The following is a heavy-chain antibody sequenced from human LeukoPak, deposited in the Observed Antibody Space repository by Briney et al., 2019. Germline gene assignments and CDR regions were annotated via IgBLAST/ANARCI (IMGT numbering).Heavy chain of an antibody. CDR3: ARDEIVATPNYYYYYGMDV. Sequence: SQTLSLTCTVSGGSISSGGYYWSWIRQHPGKGLEWIGYIYYSGSTYYNPSLKSRVTISVDTSKNQFSLKLSSVTAADTAVYHCARDEIVATPNYYYYYGMDVWGQGTTVTVSS. CDR2: IYYSGST. CDR1: GGSISSGGYY. D-gene: IGHD5-12*01. V-gene: IGHV4-31*03. J-gene: IGHJ6*02.